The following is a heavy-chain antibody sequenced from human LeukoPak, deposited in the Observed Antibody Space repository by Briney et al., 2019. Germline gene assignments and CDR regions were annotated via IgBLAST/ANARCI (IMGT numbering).Heavy chain of an antibody. V-gene: IGHV4-59*08. D-gene: IGHD6-19*01. CDR1: GGSTSPYY. J-gene: IGHJ4*02. CDR3: ARLNSSGWYHIDY. CDR2: IYYSGST. Sequence: SETLSLTCTVSGGSTSPYYWTWIRQPPGKGLEYIGYIYYSGSTNYNPSLKSRVTISVDTSKNQFSLKLSSVTAADTAVYYCARLNSSGWYHIDYWGQGTLVTVSS.